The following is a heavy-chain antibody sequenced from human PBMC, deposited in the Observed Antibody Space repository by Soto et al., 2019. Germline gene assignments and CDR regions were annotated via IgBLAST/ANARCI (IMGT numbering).Heavy chain of an antibody. J-gene: IGHJ3*02. CDR3: ARGLTFGGVIVNAFDI. CDR1: GGSISSGGYS. Sequence: QLQLQESGSGLVKPSQTLSLTCAVSGGSISSGGYSWSWIRQPPGKGLEWIGYIYHSGSTYYNPSLKSRVTISVDRSKNQFSLKLSSVTAADTAVYYCARGLTFGGVIVNAFDIWGQGTMVTVSS. D-gene: IGHD3-16*02. CDR2: IYHSGST. V-gene: IGHV4-30-2*01.